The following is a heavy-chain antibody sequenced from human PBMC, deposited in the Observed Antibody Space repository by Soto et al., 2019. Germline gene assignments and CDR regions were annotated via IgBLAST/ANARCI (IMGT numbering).Heavy chain of an antibody. V-gene: IGHV4-39*01. CDR3: ARHRGYSGPELDP. D-gene: IGHD5-12*01. Sequence: SETLSLTCTVSGGSISSSSYYWGWIRQPPGKGLEWIGSIYYSGSTYYNPSLKSRVTISVDTSKNQFSLKLSSVTAADTAVYYCARHRGYSGPELDPWGQGTLVTVSS. CDR1: GGSISSSSYY. J-gene: IGHJ5*02. CDR2: IYYSGST.